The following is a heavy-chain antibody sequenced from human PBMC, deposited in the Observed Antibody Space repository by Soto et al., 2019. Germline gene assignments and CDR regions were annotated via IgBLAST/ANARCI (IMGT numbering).Heavy chain of an antibody. J-gene: IGHJ4*02. CDR2: ISSSSSTI. Sequence: GGSLRLSCAASGFTFSSYSMNWVRQAPGKGLEWVSYISSSSSTIYYADSVKGRFTISRDNAKNSLYLQMNSLRAEDTAVYYCARYSSITPRLLDYWGQGSPVTVSS. CDR1: GFTFSSYS. CDR3: ARYSSITPRLLDY. D-gene: IGHD6-6*01. V-gene: IGHV3-48*01.